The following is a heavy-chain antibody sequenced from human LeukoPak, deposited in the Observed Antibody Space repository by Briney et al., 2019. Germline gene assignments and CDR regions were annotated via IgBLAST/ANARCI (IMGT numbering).Heavy chain of an antibody. CDR1: GFSVSVTY. Sequence: GGSLRLSCAASGFSVSVTYMSWVRQAPGKGLDWVSVFYSGGKTYYADSVKGRFTISRDESKNTLFLQMNSLRAEDTAVYFCARSIVVGTAGIRRAFDIWGQGTLVTVSS. CDR2: FYSGGKT. D-gene: IGHD2-15*01. V-gene: IGHV3-66*01. CDR3: ARSIVVGTAGIRRAFDI. J-gene: IGHJ3*02.